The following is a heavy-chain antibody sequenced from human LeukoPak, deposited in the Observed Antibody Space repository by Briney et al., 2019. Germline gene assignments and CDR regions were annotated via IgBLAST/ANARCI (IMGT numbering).Heavy chain of an antibody. V-gene: IGHV5-51*01. D-gene: IGHD3-9*01. J-gene: IGHJ4*02. CDR3: ARHGLPLDGILTSFPHPIDH. Sequence: GESLKISCEGSGYTFATHWIAWVRQMPGRGLEYMGIIYPGDSDTRYSPSFQGQVTISADKSSNTAYLQWSRLKASDTALYFCARHGLPLDGILTSFPHPIDHWGQGTLVTVSS. CDR1: GYTFATHW. CDR2: IYPGDSDT.